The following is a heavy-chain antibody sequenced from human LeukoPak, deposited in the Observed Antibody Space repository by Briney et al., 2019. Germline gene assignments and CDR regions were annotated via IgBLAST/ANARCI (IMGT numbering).Heavy chain of an antibody. D-gene: IGHD4-23*01. J-gene: IGHJ4*02. CDR3: ARHKEYGGNPTFDF. Sequence: SETLSLTSTVSGGSIISVTYYWGWIRQPPGKGLEWIATMHYSGNTYYNPSLKSRVTISVDTSKNQFSLKLTSVTAADTAFYYCARHKEYGGNPTFDFWGQGTLVTVSS. CDR1: GGSIISVTYY. CDR2: MHYSGNT. V-gene: IGHV4-39*01.